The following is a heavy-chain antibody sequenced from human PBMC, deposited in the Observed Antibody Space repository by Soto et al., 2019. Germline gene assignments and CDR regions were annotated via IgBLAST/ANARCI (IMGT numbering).Heavy chain of an antibody. J-gene: IGHJ4*02. D-gene: IGHD6-13*01. Sequence: QVQLQQSGPGLVKPSQTLSITCAISGDSVSSNSAAWNWIRQSPSMGLEWLGRTYYRSKWYKDYTPSVKTRITTHPDTSKTQFSLQLNSVTPEHTALYYCARESARQQLAYYFDSWGQGTLVTVSS. CDR1: GDSVSSNSAA. CDR3: ARESARQQLAYYFDS. V-gene: IGHV6-1*01. CDR2: TYYRSKWYK.